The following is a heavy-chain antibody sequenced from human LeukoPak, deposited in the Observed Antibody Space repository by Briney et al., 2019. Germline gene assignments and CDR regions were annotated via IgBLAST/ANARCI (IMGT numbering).Heavy chain of an antibody. Sequence: ADTLSLTCTVSGGSLSSGSYYWRWIRQPPGKGLEWIVYIYYSGSPNYNPSLKSRVTISVDTSQNQFSLRLSSVTAADTAVYYCARDRPTPYSSSSTRWFDPWGQGTLVTVSS. J-gene: IGHJ5*02. CDR1: GGSLSSGSYY. V-gene: IGHV4-61*01. CDR3: ARDRPTPYSSSSTRWFDP. CDR2: IYYSGSP. D-gene: IGHD6-13*01.